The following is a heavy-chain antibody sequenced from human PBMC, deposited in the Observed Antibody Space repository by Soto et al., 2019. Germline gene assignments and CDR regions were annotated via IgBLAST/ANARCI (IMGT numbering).Heavy chain of an antibody. V-gene: IGHV1-69*01. CDR1: GGTFSSYA. J-gene: IGHJ6*02. D-gene: IGHD6-6*01. Sequence: QVQLVQSGAELKKPGSSVKVSCKASGGTFSSYAISCVCQARGQGLEWLGGIIPIIGTANCAQKFQGRVTSTTDESTSTAYMELSSLTSEDTAVYYCPRDLGARDSSSWYYYYGMPVWGQGTTVTVSS. CDR2: IIPIIGTA. CDR3: PRDLGARDSSSWYYYYGMPV.